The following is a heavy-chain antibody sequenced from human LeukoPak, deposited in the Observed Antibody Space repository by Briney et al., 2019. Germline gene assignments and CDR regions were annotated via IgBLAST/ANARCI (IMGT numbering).Heavy chain of an antibody. CDR2: ISWDGGST. CDR1: GFTFDDYA. J-gene: IGHJ1*01. Sequence: GGSLRLSCAASGFTFDDYAMHWVRQAPGKGLEWVSLISWDGGSTYYADSVKGRFTISRENSKNSLYLQMNSLRAEDTALYYCVKSSSSWYVGYFQHWGQSTLVTVSS. CDR3: VKSSSSWYVGYFQH. V-gene: IGHV3-43D*04. D-gene: IGHD6-13*01.